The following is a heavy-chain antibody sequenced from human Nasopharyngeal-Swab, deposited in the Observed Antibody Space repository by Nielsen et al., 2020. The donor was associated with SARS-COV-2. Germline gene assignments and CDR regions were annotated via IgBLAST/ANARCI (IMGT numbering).Heavy chain of an antibody. V-gene: IGHV4-34*01. D-gene: IGHD6-13*01. J-gene: IGHJ4*02. CDR3: ARVGIAAAGGLPNDY. CDR2: INHSGST. Sequence: PGKGLEWIGEINHSGSTNYNPSLKSRVTIPVDTSKNQFSLKLSSVTAADTAVYYCARVGIAAAGGLPNDYWGQGTLVTVSS.